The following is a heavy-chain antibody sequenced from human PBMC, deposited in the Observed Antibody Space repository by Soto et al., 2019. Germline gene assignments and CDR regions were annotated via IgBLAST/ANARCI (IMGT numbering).Heavy chain of an antibody. D-gene: IGHD3-3*01. CDR2: ISGSDGKT. CDR1: GFSFRSYA. J-gene: IGHJ4*02. Sequence: GRSLTLSCAASGFSFRSYALSWVRQAPGKGLEWVSTISGSDGKTFYADSVKGRFSISRDTSQSTLYLQMNSLRADDTAMYYCARWSYLDYWGQGTRVTVSS. CDR3: ARWSYLDY. V-gene: IGHV3-23*01.